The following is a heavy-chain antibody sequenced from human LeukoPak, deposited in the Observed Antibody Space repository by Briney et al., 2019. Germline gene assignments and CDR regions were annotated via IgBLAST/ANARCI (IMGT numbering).Heavy chain of an antibody. CDR2: NYSGGST. Sequence: GGSLRLSCAASGFTVSSNYMSWVRQAPGKGLEWVSVNYSGGSTYYADSVKGRFTISRDNSKNTLYLQMNSLRAEDTAVYYCARDAAGSGYYYPDRWGQGTLVTVSS. CDR1: GFTVSSNY. D-gene: IGHD3-22*01. CDR3: ARDAAGSGYYYPDR. V-gene: IGHV3-53*01. J-gene: IGHJ4*02.